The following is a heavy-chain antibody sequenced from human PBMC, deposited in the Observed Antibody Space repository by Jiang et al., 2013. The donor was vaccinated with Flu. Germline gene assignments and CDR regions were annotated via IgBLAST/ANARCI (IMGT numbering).Heavy chain of an antibody. CDR2: IIPIFGTA. D-gene: IGHD1-1*01. Sequence: SGAEVKKPESSVKVSCKASGGTFSSYAISWVRQAPGQGLEWMGGIIPIFGTANYAQKFQGRVTITADESTSTAYMELSSLRSEDTAVYYCARGLEHRNYYYYGMDVWGQGTTVTVSS. CDR1: GGTFSSYA. V-gene: IGHV1-69*01. CDR3: ARGLEHRNYYYYGMDV. J-gene: IGHJ6*02.